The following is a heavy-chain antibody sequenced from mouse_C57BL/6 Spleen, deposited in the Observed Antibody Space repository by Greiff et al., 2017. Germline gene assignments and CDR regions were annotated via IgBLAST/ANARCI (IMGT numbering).Heavy chain of an antibody. CDR3: ARSLYYGSPWYFDV. CDR2: INPGSGGT. V-gene: IGHV1-54*01. D-gene: IGHD1-1*01. J-gene: IGHJ1*03. CDR1: GYAFTNYL. Sequence: SGAELVRPGTSVKVSCKASGYAFTNYLIEWVKQRPGQGLEWIGVINPGSGGTNYNEKFKGKATLTADKSSSTAYMQLSSLTSEDSAVYFCARSLYYGSPWYFDVWGTGTTVTVSS.